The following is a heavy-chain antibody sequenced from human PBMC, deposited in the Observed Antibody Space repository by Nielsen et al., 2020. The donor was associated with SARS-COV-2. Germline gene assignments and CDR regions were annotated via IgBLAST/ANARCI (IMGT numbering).Heavy chain of an antibody. J-gene: IGHJ4*02. CDR1: GGTFGSDA. D-gene: IGHD4-23*01. CDR2: VIIVFDTA. Sequence: SVKVSCKASGGTFGSDAFSWVRQAPGHGLEWVGGVIIVFDTANYAQKFQDRATITADESTNTVYMELSSLRSEDTAVYYCARHDYGGNSPIDCWGQGTLVTVSS. V-gene: IGHV1-69*13. CDR3: ARHDYGGNSPIDC.